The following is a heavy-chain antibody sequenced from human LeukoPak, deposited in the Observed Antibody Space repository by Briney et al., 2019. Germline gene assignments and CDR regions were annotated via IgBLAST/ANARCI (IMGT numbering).Heavy chain of an antibody. V-gene: IGHV3-33*01. CDR2: IWFDGSTK. Sequence: PGGSLRLSCAASGFTFSSSGLHWVRQPPGKGLEWVAVIWFDGSTKYYADSVKGRFTISRDNSKNTLYMQMNSLRGEDTAVYYCARGTGSYYYRHHYWGQGTLVTVSS. CDR3: ARGTGSYYYRHHY. J-gene: IGHJ4*02. D-gene: IGHD1-26*01. CDR1: GFTFSSSG.